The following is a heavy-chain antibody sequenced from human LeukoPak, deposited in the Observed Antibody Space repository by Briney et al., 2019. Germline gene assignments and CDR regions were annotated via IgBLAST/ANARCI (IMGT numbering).Heavy chain of an antibody. CDR3: AKDPQWRWAAAGTGGFDY. CDR2: IRYDGSNK. J-gene: IGHJ4*02. D-gene: IGHD6-13*01. CDR1: GFTFSSYG. V-gene: IGHV3-30*02. Sequence: PGGSLRLSCAASGFTFSSYGMHWVRQAPGKGLEWVAFIRYDGSNKYYADSVKGRFTISRDNSKNTLYLQMNSLRAEDTAVYYCAKDPQWRWAAAGTGGFDYWGQGTLVTVSS.